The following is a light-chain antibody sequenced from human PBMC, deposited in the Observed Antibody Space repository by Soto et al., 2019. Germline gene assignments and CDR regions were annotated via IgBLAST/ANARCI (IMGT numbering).Light chain of an antibody. J-gene: IGLJ1*01. CDR1: NSDVGGYNY. CDR3: CSRAGSSTCV. Sequence: QSALTQPRSVSGSPGQSVTISCTGTNSDVGGYNYVSWYQQNPGKVPKLMIYDVTKRPSGVPDRFSGSKSGNTASLTISGLQAEDDADYYCCSRAGSSTCVFGTGTKVTVL. CDR2: DVT. V-gene: IGLV2-11*01.